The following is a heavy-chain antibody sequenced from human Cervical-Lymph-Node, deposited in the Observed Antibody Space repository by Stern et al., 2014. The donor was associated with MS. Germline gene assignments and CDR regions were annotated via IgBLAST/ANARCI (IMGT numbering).Heavy chain of an antibody. Sequence: VQLVQSGAEVKKPGVSVKISCAASVYSFSHFSIHWVRQAPGQGLEWLGIINPCDGGAKYSEILQGRGTLTRDTSTSTVYLELTSLGSDDTAIYYCAAAPPVTGGGGCFDPWGQGTLVTVSS. V-gene: IGHV1-46*04. CDR2: INPCDGGA. CDR1: VYSFSHFS. CDR3: AAAPPVTGGGGCFDP. J-gene: IGHJ5*02. D-gene: IGHD2-8*02.